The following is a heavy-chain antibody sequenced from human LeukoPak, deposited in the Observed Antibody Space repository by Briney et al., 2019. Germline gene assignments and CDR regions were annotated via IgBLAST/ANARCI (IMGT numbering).Heavy chain of an antibody. Sequence: GASVKVSCKASGYTFTGYYIHWVRQAPGQGLEWMGWINPNSGGTNYAQKFQGRVTMTRDTSISTAYMELSRLRSDDTAVYYCASPSATYYDFWSGYYTDAFDIWGQGTMVTVSS. CDR1: GYTFTGYY. J-gene: IGHJ3*02. CDR2: INPNSGGT. V-gene: IGHV1-2*02. D-gene: IGHD3-3*01. CDR3: ASPSATYYDFWSGYYTDAFDI.